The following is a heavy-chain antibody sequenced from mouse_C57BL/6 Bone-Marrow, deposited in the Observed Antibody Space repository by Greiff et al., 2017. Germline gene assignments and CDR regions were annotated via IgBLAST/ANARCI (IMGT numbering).Heavy chain of an antibody. V-gene: IGHV1-52*01. J-gene: IGHJ2*01. Sequence: QVQLQQPGAELVRPGSSVKLSCKASGYTFTSYWMHWVKQRPIQGLEWIGNIDPSDSETHYNQKFKDKATLTVDKSSSTAYMQLSSLTSEDSAVYYCVYYGSRGGNYWGQGTTLTVSS. CDR2: IDPSDSET. CDR3: VYYGSRGGNY. D-gene: IGHD1-1*01. CDR1: GYTFTSYW.